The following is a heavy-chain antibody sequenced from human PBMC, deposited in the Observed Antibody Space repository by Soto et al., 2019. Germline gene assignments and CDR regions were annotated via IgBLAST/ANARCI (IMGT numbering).Heavy chain of an antibody. CDR3: ACNSGSGSYYVDY. V-gene: IGHV3-23*01. J-gene: IGHJ4*02. Sequence: EVQLLESGGGLVQPGGSLRLSCAASGFTFSSYAMWWVRQAPGKGLECVSAISGGGETTYYADSVKGRFTISRDNSKNTLYLQMNSLRADDTAVYYCACNSGSGSYYVDYWGQGTLFPVSS. D-gene: IGHD3-10*01. CDR2: ISGGGETT. CDR1: GFTFSSYA.